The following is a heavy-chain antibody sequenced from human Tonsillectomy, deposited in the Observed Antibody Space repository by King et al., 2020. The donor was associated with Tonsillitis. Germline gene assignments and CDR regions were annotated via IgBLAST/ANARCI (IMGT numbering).Heavy chain of an antibody. V-gene: IGHV1-46*01. Sequence: QLVQSGAEVKKPGASVKVSCKASGYTFTSYYMHWVRQAPEQGLEWMGIINPSGGSTSYAQKFQGRVTMTRDTSTSTVYMELSSLRSEDTAVYYCARGVVVVPAAKYNWFDPWGQGTLVTVSS. CDR1: GYTFTSYY. CDR3: ARGVVVVPAAKYNWFDP. D-gene: IGHD2-2*01. J-gene: IGHJ5*02. CDR2: INPSGGST.